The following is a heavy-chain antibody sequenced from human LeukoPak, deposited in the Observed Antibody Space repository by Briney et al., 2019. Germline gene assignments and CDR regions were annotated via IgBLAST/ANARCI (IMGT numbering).Heavy chain of an antibody. CDR2: ISGSGGST. V-gene: IGHV3-23*01. D-gene: IGHD3-22*01. Sequence: QTGGSLRLSCEVSGFTFSSYGMHWVRQAPGKGLEWVSAISGSGGSTYYADSVKGRFTISRDNSKNTLYLQMNSLRAEDTAVYYCATAYSSGYYDFDYWGQGTLVTVSS. CDR1: GFTFSSYG. J-gene: IGHJ4*02. CDR3: ATAYSSGYYDFDY.